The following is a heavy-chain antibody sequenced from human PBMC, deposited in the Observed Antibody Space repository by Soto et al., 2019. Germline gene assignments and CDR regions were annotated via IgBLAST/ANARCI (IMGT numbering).Heavy chain of an antibody. CDR1: GFTFDDYA. CDR3: AKDIGAAVAGSYWYFDL. V-gene: IGHV3-9*01. CDR2: ISWNSGSI. J-gene: IGHJ2*01. Sequence: EVQLVESGGGLVQPGRSLRLSCAASGFTFDDYAMHWVRQAPGKGLEWVSGISWNSGSIGYADSVKGRFTISRDNAKNSLYLQMNSLRAEDTALYYCAKDIGAAVAGSYWYFDLWGRGTLVTVSS. D-gene: IGHD6-19*01.